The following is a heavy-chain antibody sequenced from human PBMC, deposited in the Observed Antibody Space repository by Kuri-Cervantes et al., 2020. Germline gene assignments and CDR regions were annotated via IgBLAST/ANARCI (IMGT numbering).Heavy chain of an antibody. CDR3: ARLYYYGSSYYFDY. D-gene: IGHD3-10*01. CDR1: GGSISGSSYY. CDR2: IYYSGST. Sequence: GSLRLSCTVSGGSISGSSYYWGWIRQPPGKGLEWIGSIYYSGSTYYNPSLKSRVTISVDTSKNQFSLKLSSVTAADTAVYYCARLYYYGSSYYFDYWGQGTLVTVSS. V-gene: IGHV4-39*07. J-gene: IGHJ4*02.